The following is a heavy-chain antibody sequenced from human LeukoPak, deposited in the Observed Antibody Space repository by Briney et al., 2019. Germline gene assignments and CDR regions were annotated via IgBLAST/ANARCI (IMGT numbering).Heavy chain of an antibody. CDR1: GFTFSSYS. CDR3: ARYGAVAGSEYFQH. D-gene: IGHD6-19*01. V-gene: IGHV3-21*01. CDR2: ISSSSSYI. J-gene: IGHJ1*01. Sequence: GGSLRLSCAASGFTFSSYSMNWVRQAPGKGLEWVSSISSSSSYIYYADSVKGRFTISRDNAKNSLYLQMNSLRAEDTAVYYCARYGAVAGSEYFQHWGQGTLVTVSS.